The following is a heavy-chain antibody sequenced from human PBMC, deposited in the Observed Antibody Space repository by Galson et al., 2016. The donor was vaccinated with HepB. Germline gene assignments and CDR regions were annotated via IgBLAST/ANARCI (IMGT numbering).Heavy chain of an antibody. J-gene: IGHJ4*02. CDR1: EFTFSSYS. D-gene: IGHD7-27*01. Sequence: SLRLSCAASEFTFSSYSMNWVRQAPGKGLEWVAKIEHDGSGTYYVDSVKGRFTISRDNAENSLYLQMNSLRAEDTAVYDCARDNWGIDYLGQGTLVTVSS. CDR3: ARDNWGIDY. CDR2: IEHDGSGT. V-gene: IGHV3-7*03.